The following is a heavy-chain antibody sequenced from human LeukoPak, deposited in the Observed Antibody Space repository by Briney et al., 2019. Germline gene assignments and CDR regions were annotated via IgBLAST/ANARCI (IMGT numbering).Heavy chain of an antibody. CDR1: GFTFSSYA. Sequence: GWSLRLSCAASGFTFSSYAMSWVRQAPGKGLEWVSAISGSGGSTYYADSVKGRFTISRDNSKNTLYLQMNSLRAEDTAVYYCAKDNYNWNEHTFDYWGQGTLVTVSS. CDR3: AKDNYNWNEHTFDY. J-gene: IGHJ4*02. CDR2: ISGSGGST. V-gene: IGHV3-23*01. D-gene: IGHD1-20*01.